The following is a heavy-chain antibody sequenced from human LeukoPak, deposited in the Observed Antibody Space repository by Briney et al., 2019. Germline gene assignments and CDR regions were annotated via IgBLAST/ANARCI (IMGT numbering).Heavy chain of an antibody. CDR2: ISWNSGSI. Sequence: PGRSLRLSCAASGFTFDDYDMHWVRQAPGKGLEWVSGISWNSGSIGYADSVKGRFTISRDNAKNSLYLQMNSLRAEDTALYYCAKGRDKYQLLSKNWFDHWGQGTLVTVSS. D-gene: IGHD2-2*01. J-gene: IGHJ5*02. V-gene: IGHV3-9*01. CDR3: AKGRDKYQLLSKNWFDH. CDR1: GFTFDDYD.